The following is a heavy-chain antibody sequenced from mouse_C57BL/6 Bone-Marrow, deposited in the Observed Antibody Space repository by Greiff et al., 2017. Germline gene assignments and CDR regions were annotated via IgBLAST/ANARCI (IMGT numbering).Heavy chain of an antibody. CDR1: GYNIKDDY. CDR2: IDPENGDT. J-gene: IGHJ1*03. Sequence: VQLQQSGAELVRPGASVKLSCTASGYNIKDDYMHWVKQRPEQGLEWIGWIDPENGDTEYASQFQGKATITADTSSNTAYLQLSSLTSEDNAVYYCTTETMMKDWDIDVWGTGTTVTVSS. V-gene: IGHV14-4*01. CDR3: TTETMMKDWDIDV. D-gene: IGHD2-3*01.